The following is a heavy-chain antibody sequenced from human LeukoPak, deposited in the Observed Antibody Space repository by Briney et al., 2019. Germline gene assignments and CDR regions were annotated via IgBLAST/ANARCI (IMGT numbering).Heavy chain of an antibody. CDR1: GYTFTGDY. D-gene: IGHD1-26*01. J-gene: IGHJ4*02. CDR2: INPNSGGT. V-gene: IGHV1-2*02. Sequence: GASVKVSCKXSGYTFTGDYMHWVRQAPGQGLEWMGWINPNSGGTNYAQKFQGRVTMTRDTSISTAYMELSRLRSDDTAVYYCAREESGSYPPADYWGQGTLVTVSS. CDR3: AREESGSYPPADY.